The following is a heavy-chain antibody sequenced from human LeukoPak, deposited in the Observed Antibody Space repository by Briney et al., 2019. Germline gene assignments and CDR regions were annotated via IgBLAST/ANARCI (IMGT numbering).Heavy chain of an antibody. CDR3: ARGGNVLVVTQKKKKPLDV. J-gene: IGHJ4*02. CDR2: INHSGST. V-gene: IGHV4-34*01. CDR1: GXSXSSYY. D-gene: IGHD3-22*01. Sequence: PSETLSLTCTVSGXSXSSYYWSWIRQPXXXXLEWIGEINHSGSTNYNPSLKSRVTISVDTSKNQFSLKLSSVTAADTAVYYCARGGNVLVVTQKKKKPLDVWGQGMLVTVSS.